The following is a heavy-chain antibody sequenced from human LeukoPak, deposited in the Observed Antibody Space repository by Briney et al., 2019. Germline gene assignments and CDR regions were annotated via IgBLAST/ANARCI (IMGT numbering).Heavy chain of an antibody. J-gene: IGHJ4*02. D-gene: IGHD3-22*01. CDR3: GRDGCYDSGGYYLDY. Sequence: ASVKVSCKASGYTVTSYGISWVRQAPGQGLEWMGWISAYNGNTNYAQKLQGRVTMTTDTSTSTAYIELRSLRSDDAAVYYCGRDGCYDSGGYYLDYWGGGSLVTVCS. CDR2: ISAYNGNT. CDR1: GYTVTSYG. V-gene: IGHV1-18*01.